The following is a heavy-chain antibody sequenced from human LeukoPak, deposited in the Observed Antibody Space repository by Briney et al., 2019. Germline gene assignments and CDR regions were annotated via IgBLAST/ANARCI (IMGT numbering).Heavy chain of an antibody. CDR1: GGTFSSYA. Sequence: SVKVSCKASGGTFSSYAISWVRQAPGQGLEWMGGIIPIFGTANYAQKFQGRVTITTDESTSTAYMELSSLRSEDTAVYYCARAEITYYYDSSGYSPRGRNWFDPWGQGTLVTVSS. J-gene: IGHJ5*02. V-gene: IGHV1-69*05. CDR3: ARAEITYYYDSSGYSPRGRNWFDP. CDR2: IIPIFGTA. D-gene: IGHD3-22*01.